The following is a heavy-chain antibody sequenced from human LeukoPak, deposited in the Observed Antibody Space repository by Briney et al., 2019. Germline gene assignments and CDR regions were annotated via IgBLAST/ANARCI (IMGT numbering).Heavy chain of an antibody. CDR3: ARDLFVPAATVDYYYYYMDV. V-gene: IGHV4-30-4*01. D-gene: IGHD2-2*01. CDR1: GGSFSGYY. J-gene: IGHJ6*03. Sequence: PSETLSLTCAVYGGSFSGYYWSWIRQPPGKGLEWVGYIYYSGNTYYNPSLKSRVTISVDTSKNQFSLKLSSVTAADTAVYYCARDLFVPAATVDYYYYYMDVWGKGTTVTVSS. CDR2: IYYSGNT.